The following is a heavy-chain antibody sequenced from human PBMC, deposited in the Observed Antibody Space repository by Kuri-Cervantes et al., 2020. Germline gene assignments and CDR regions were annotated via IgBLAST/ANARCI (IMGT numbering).Heavy chain of an antibody. CDR3: ARVTRSGQWPYTY. J-gene: IGHJ4*02. CDR2: ISGHNGNT. CDR1: GYTFRNYD. V-gene: IGHV1-18*01. D-gene: IGHD6-19*01. Sequence: ASVKVSCKASGYTFRNYDISWVRQAPGQGLQWMGWISGHNGNTNYAQKFKGRITMTSDTSTSTAYMELRSLRSEDTAVYYCARVTRSGQWPYTYWGQGTLVTVSS.